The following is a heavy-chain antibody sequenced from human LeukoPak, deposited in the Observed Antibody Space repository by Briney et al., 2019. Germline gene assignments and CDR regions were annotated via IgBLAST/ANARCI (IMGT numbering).Heavy chain of an antibody. D-gene: IGHD3-10*01. J-gene: IGHJ4*02. V-gene: IGHV5-51*01. Sequence: ESLKISCKGSGYSFTDFWIAWVRQMPGKGLEWMGIIYPGDSDTRYSPSFQGQVTISADKSISTADLQWSSLKASDTAIYYCARQSSTLVRGVQFDYWGQGTLVTVSS. CDR2: IYPGDSDT. CDR1: GYSFTDFW. CDR3: ARQSSTLVRGVQFDY.